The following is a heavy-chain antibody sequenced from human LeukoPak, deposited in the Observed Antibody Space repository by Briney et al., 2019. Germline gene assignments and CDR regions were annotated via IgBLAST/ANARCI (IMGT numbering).Heavy chain of an antibody. V-gene: IGHV4-30-4*01. CDR3: ARDCSGGSCYGAFDI. J-gene: IGHJ3*02. Sequence: SKTLSLTCTVSGASIRSGDYYWSWIRQPPGKGLEWIGYIYDSGSTYYNPSLKSRITISVDTSENRFSLKLSSVTATDTAVYYCARDCSGGSCYGAFDIWGQGTMVTVSS. D-gene: IGHD2-15*01. CDR1: GASIRSGDYY. CDR2: IYDSGST.